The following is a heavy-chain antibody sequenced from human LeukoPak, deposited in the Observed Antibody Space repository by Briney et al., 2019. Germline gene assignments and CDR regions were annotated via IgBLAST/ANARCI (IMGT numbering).Heavy chain of an antibody. Sequence: SETLSLTRTVSGGSISSYYWSWIRQPPGKGLEWIGYIYCSGSTNYNPSLKSRVTISVDTSKNQFSLKLSSVTAADTAVYYCARADSSSSLFDYWGQGTLVTVSS. CDR1: GGSISSYY. CDR3: ARADSSSSLFDY. V-gene: IGHV4-59*01. CDR2: IYCSGST. D-gene: IGHD6-6*01. J-gene: IGHJ4*02.